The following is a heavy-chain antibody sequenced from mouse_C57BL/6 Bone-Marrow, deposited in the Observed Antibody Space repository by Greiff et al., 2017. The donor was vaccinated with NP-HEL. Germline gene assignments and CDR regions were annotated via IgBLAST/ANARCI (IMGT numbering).Heavy chain of an antibody. CDR1: GYSITSDY. CDR3: ATGWLLPLYWYFDV. V-gene: IGHV3-8*01. J-gene: IGHJ1*03. CDR2: ISYSGST. Sequence: EVKVVESGPGLAKPSQTLSLTCSVTGYSITSDYWNWIRKFPGNKLEYMGYISYSGSTYYNPSLKSRISITRDTSKNQYYLQLNSVTTEDTATYYCATGWLLPLYWYFDVWGTGTTVTVSS. D-gene: IGHD2-3*01.